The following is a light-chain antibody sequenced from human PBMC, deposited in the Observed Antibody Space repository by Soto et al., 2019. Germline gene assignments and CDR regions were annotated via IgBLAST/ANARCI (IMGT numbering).Light chain of an antibody. CDR1: QSVSTY. CDR3: QRCSNWLS. CDR2: AAS. V-gene: IGKV3-11*01. J-gene: IGKJ4*01. Sequence: EIVLTQSPATLSSSPGERATLTCRASQSVSTYLAWYQQKPGQAPRLLIYAASIKTSGIPARFSGSGSGTVFTLIISSQAAEVFAFYYCQRCSNWLSFGGGTKVDIK.